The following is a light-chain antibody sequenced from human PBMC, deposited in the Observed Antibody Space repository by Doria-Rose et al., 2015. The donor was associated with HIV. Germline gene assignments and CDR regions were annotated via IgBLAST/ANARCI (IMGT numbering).Light chain of an antibody. CDR3: QQRSNWPPIFT. V-gene: IGKV3-11*01. CDR2: DAS. Sequence: EIVLTQSPATLSLSPGERATLSRRASQSVSSNLAWYQQKPGQAPGLLIYDASNRATGIPARFSGSGSGTDFTLTISSLEPEDFAVYFCQQRSNWPPIFTFGPGTKVDI. J-gene: IGKJ3*01. CDR1: QSVSSN.